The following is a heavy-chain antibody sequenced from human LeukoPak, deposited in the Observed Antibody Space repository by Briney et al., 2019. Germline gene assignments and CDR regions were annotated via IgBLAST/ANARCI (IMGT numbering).Heavy chain of an antibody. D-gene: IGHD2-15*01. CDR2: IYHSGST. CDR3: ARVGVHIAANDY. CDR1: GGSISSSNW. J-gene: IGHJ4*02. V-gene: IGHV4-4*02. Sequence: ASETLSLTCAVSGGSISSSNWWSWVRQPPGKGLEWIGEIYHSGSTNYNPSLKSRVTISVDKSKNQFSLKLSSVTAADTAVYYCARVGVHIAANDYWGQGTLVTVSS.